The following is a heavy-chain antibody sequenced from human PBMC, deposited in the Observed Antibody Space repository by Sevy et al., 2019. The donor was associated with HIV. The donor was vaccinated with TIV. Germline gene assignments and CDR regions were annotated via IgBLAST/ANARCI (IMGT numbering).Heavy chain of an antibody. CDR3: ARDHVKDSDLGDYCYFAMDD. CDR2: ISGSDNTI. CDR1: GFTFSDYY. D-gene: IGHD3-16*01. J-gene: IGHJ6*02. Sequence: GESLKISCAASGFTFSDYYMSWIRQAPGKGLEWISYISGSDNTIYYADSVKGRFTISRDNAKKSRYLQMSGLRAEDTAGYYWARDHVKDSDLGDYCYFAMDDWGPGTTVTVCS. V-gene: IGHV3-11*01.